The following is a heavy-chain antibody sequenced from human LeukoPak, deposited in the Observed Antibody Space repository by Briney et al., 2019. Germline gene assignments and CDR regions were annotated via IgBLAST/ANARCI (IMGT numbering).Heavy chain of an antibody. Sequence: GGSLRLSCAASKFTFNRFSMNWVRQAPGKGLEWVSFISSSGSPIYYADSVKGRFTISRDNAKNLLYLQMNSLRAEDTAVYYCARDPTYEGPYYLDYWGQGALVTVSS. CDR2: ISSSGSPI. V-gene: IGHV3-48*01. CDR1: KFTFNRFS. CDR3: ARDPTYEGPYYLDY. D-gene: IGHD3-16*01. J-gene: IGHJ4*02.